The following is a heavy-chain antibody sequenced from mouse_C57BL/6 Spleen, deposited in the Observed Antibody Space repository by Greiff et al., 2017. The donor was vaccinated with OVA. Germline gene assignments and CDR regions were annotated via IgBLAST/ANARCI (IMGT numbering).Heavy chain of an antibody. CDR2: IDPETGGT. D-gene: IGHD2-13*01. Sequence: VQLQQSGAELVRPGASVTLSCKASGYTFTDYEMHWVKQTPVHGLEWIGAIDPETGGTAYNQKFKGKAILTADKSSSTAYMELRSLTSEDSAVYYCTNMVTRRYAMDYWGQGTSVTVSS. CDR3: TNMVTRRYAMDY. J-gene: IGHJ4*01. V-gene: IGHV1-15*01. CDR1: GYTFTDYE.